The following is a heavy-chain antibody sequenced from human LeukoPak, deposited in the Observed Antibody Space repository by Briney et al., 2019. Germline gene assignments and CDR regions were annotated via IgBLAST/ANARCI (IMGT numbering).Heavy chain of an antibody. CDR2: IYSGGST. J-gene: IGHJ4*02. Sequence: GGSLRLSCAASGFTVSSNYMSWVRQAPGKGLEWVSVIYSGGSTYYADSVKGRFTISRDNSKNTLYLQMNSLRAEDTAVYYCARVIAVDGPFDYWGQGTLVTVSS. V-gene: IGHV3-53*01. CDR3: ARVIAVDGPFDY. D-gene: IGHD6-19*01. CDR1: GFTVSSNY.